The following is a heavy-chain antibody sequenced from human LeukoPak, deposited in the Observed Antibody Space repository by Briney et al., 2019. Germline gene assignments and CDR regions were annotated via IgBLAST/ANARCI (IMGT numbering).Heavy chain of an antibody. CDR2: INPNSGGT. CDR3: ARIDIVVVPGAVASYGMDV. Sequence: ASVKVSCKASGYTFTGCYMHWVRQAPGQGLEWMGWINPNSGGTNYAQKFQGRVTMTTDTSTSTAYMELRSLRSDDTAVYYCARIDIVVVPGAVASYGMDVWGQGTTVAVS. J-gene: IGHJ6*02. V-gene: IGHV1-2*02. CDR1: GYTFTGCY. D-gene: IGHD2-2*01.